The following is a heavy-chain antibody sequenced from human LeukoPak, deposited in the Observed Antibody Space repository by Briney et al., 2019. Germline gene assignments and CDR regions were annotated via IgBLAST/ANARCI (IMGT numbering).Heavy chain of an antibody. J-gene: IGHJ4*02. CDR2: VSAGGDKT. V-gene: IGHV3-23*01. Sequence: PGGSLRLSCAASGFTFSNYAMSWVRQAPGKGLEWVSGVSAGGDKTDYAESVKGRFTISRDNSKNTVYMQMTSVTAEDTARYYCAKRRTPVAGTNYFDYWGLGTLVTVSS. CDR3: AKRRTPVAGTNYFDY. D-gene: IGHD6-19*01. CDR1: GFTFSNYA.